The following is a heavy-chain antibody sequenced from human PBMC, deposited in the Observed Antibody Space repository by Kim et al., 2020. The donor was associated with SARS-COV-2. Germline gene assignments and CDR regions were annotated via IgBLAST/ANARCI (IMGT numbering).Heavy chain of an antibody. CDR3: SRERVSEDNAAFDF. Sequence: GGSLRLSCAASGFSVSSSYMSWVRQAPGKGLEWLSVIYSGDNIHYADSVRGRFTISRDKSKNTLYLQLNHLRAEDTAVYFCSRERVSEDNAAFDFWGQG. CDR2: IYSGDNI. J-gene: IGHJ3*01. CDR1: GFSVSSSY. V-gene: IGHV3-53*01. D-gene: IGHD1-26*01.